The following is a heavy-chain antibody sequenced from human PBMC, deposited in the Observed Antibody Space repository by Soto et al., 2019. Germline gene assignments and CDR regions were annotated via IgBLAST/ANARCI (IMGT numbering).Heavy chain of an antibody. CDR1: GFTFDDYA. D-gene: IGHD3-9*01. CDR2: ISWNSGGI. J-gene: IGHJ4*02. Sequence: GGSLRLSCAASGFTFDDYAMHWVRQGPGKGLEWVSGISWNSGGIGYADSVKGRFTISRDNAKNSLYLQMDRLRPEDTAFYYCAKSPHDILIGSAFDYWGQGTLGTVS. V-gene: IGHV3-9*01. CDR3: AKSPHDILIGSAFDY.